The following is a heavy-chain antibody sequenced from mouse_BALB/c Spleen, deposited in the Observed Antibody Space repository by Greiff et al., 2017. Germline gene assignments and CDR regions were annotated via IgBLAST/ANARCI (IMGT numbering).Heavy chain of an antibody. CDR1: GFTFSSFG. D-gene: IGHD2-10*01. CDR2: ISSGSSTI. J-gene: IGHJ3*01. Sequence: EVKLMESGGGLVQPGGSRKLSCAASGFTFSSFGMHWVRQAPEKGLEWVAYISSGSSTIYYADTVKGRFTISRDNPKNTLFLQMTSLRSEDTAMYYCATPYYGNYVWFAYWGQGTLVTVSA. CDR3: ATPYYGNYVWFAY. V-gene: IGHV5-17*02.